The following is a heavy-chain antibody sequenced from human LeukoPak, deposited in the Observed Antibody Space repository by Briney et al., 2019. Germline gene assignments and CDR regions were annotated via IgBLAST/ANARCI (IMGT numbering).Heavy chain of an antibody. CDR1: GFSVSGNY. Sequence: GGSLRLSCAASGFSVSGNYMGWVRQAPGKGLEWVSVIYSGGSTYYADSVKGRFTISRHISKNTLYLQMNSLRAEDTAVYYCARGGSRDGYNYPFFDYWGREPWSPSPQ. CDR3: ARGGSRDGYNYPFFDY. CDR2: IYSGGST. V-gene: IGHV3-53*04. D-gene: IGHD5-24*01. J-gene: IGHJ4*02.